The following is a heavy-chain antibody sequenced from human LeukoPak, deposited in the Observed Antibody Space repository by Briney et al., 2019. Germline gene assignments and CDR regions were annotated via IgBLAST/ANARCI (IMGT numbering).Heavy chain of an antibody. CDR1: GGSISSGGYS. J-gene: IGHJ4*02. V-gene: IGHV4-30-2*01. Sequence: PSETLSLTCAVSGGSISSGGYSWSWIRQPPGKGLEWIGYIYHSGSTYYNPSLKSRVTISVDRSKNQFSLKLSSVTAADTAVYYCARDGSAAADARNFDYWGQGTLVTVSS. CDR2: IYHSGST. CDR3: ARDGSAAADARNFDY. D-gene: IGHD6-13*01.